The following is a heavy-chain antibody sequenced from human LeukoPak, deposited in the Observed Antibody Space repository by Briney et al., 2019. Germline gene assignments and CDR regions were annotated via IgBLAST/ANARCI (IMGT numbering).Heavy chain of an antibody. CDR2: INHSGST. D-gene: IGHD3-9*01. CDR3: ARGLYYDILTGYPQLNWFDP. CDR1: GGSFSGYY. J-gene: IGHJ5*02. V-gene: IGHV4-34*01. Sequence: SETLSLTCAVYGGSFSGYYWSWIRQPPGKGLEWIGEINHSGSTNYNPSLKSRVTISVDTSKNQFPLKLSSVTAADTAVYYCARGLYYDILTGYPQLNWFDPWGQGTLVTVSS.